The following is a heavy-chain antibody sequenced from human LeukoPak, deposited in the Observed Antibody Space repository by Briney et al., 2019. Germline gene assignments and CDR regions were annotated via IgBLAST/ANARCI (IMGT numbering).Heavy chain of an antibody. J-gene: IGHJ6*02. CDR1: EYGLTTCG. D-gene: IGHD6-19*01. V-gene: IGHV3-64D*06. Sequence: LSRSAFEYGLTTCGKKGLRSAAAVALEKISGISINGGTTYHADSVKGRFTVSRDNSENTLYLQMSSLRAEDSAVYYCVNLGQWLVPDYYYGMDVWGQGTTVTVSS. CDR3: VNLGQWLVPDYYYGMDV. CDR2: ISINGGTT.